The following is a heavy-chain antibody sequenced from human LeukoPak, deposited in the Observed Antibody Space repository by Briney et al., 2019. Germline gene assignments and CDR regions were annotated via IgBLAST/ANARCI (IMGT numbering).Heavy chain of an antibody. V-gene: IGHV1-69*16. CDR3: ARDGLLTRTGMDV. CDR2: IIPMLGTA. D-gene: IGHD3/OR15-3a*01. CDR1: GGSLSDYT. J-gene: IGHJ6*03. Sequence: SVKVSCKASGGSLSDYTISWVRQAPGQGLEWMGGIIPMLGTAKYAQDFQGRVTITTDDSSSTVYMELSSLRFEDTASYFCARDGLLTRTGMDVWGKGTTVTVSS.